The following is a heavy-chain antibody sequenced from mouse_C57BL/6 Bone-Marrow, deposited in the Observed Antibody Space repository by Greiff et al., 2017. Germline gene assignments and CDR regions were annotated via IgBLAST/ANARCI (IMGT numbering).Heavy chain of an antibody. CDR3: ARDCGNYRGFAY. D-gene: IGHD2-1*01. CDR1: GYTFTDYN. V-gene: IGHV1-18*01. Sequence: VQLKKFGPELVKPGASVKIPCKASGYTFTDYNMDWVKQSHGKSLEWIGDINPNNGGTIYNQKFKGKATLTVNKSSSTAYMELRSLTSEDTAVYSCARDCGNYRGFAYWGQGTLVTVSA. CDR2: INPNNGGT. J-gene: IGHJ3*01.